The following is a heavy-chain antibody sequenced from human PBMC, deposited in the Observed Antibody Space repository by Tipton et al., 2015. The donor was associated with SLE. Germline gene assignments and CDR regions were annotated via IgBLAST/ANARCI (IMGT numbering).Heavy chain of an antibody. J-gene: IGHJ3*02. V-gene: IGHV4-31*03. Sequence: TLSLTCTVSGGSISSDGYYWSWIRQHPGKGLEWIGYIYYSGSTYYNPSLKSRVTISVDTSKNQFSLKLSSVTAADTAVYYCARRPGYDFDIWGQGTMVTVSS. CDR2: IYYSGST. CDR3: ARRPGYDFDI. D-gene: IGHD3-3*01. CDR1: GGSISSDGYY.